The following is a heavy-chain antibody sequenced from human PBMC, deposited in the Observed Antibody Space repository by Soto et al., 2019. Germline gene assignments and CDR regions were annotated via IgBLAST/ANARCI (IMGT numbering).Heavy chain of an antibody. D-gene: IGHD2-8*01. CDR3: ARDVTRTQSCTNGVCYYHYYDMDV. J-gene: IGHJ6*02. Sequence: ASVKGSCKASGYTFTDYYVHRVRQAPGQGLEWMGWINPNSGGTKTAQKFQGRVTVTRDTSISTAYMDLSRLRSDDTAVYYCARDVTRTQSCTNGVCYYHYYDMDVWGQGTMVTVSS. CDR2: INPNSGGT. CDR1: GYTFTDYY. V-gene: IGHV1-2*02.